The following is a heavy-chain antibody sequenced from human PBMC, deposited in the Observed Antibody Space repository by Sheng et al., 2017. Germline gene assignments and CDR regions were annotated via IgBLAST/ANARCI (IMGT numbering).Heavy chain of an antibody. CDR1: GFTFSNHW. CDR3: VRGSGWFGF. V-gene: IGHV3-7*04. CDR2: IKQDGSEK. Sequence: EVQLVESGGGLVQPGGSLRLSCAASGFTFSNHWMSWVRQAPGKGLEWVAGIKQDGSEKYYVDSVKGRFTISRDNAKNSVYLQMNSLRAEDTAVYFCVRGSGWFGFWGQGTVVTVSS. J-gene: IGHJ5*01. D-gene: IGHD6-19*01.